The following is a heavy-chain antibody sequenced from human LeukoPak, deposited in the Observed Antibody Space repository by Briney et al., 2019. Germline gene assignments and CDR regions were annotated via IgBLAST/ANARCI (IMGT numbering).Heavy chain of an antibody. CDR1: GFTFSRYI. D-gene: IGHD2-21*02. Sequence: GGSLRLSCAASGFTFSRYIMNWVRQAPGKGLEWVSSISSSGSYIYYADSVKGRFTISRDNAKSTVYLQMNSLRDEDTAVYYCARFVMVTAGDYWGQGTLVTVSS. CDR3: ARFVMVTAGDY. CDR2: ISSSGSYI. J-gene: IGHJ4*02. V-gene: IGHV3-21*01.